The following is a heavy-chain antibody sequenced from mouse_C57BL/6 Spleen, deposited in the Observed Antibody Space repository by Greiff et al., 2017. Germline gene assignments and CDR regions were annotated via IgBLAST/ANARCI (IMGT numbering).Heavy chain of an antibody. CDR2: IYPGSGST. Sequence: QVQLQQPGAELVKPGASVKMSCTASGYTFTSYWITWVKQRPGQGLEWIGDIYPGSGSTNYNEKFTSKATLTVDTASCTAYMQLSSLTSEDSAVYYCEGRRSPVDYWGQGTTLTVSS. CDR1: GYTFTSYW. D-gene: IGHD3-3*01. CDR3: EGRRSPVDY. V-gene: IGHV1-55*01. J-gene: IGHJ2*01.